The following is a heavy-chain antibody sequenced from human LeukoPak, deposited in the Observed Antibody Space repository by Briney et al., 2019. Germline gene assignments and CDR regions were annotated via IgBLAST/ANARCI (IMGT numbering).Heavy chain of an antibody. D-gene: IGHD1-26*01. V-gene: IGHV3-30-3*01. J-gene: IGHJ4*02. CDR1: GFTFSSYA. Sequence: GGSLRLSCAASGFTFSSYATHWVRQAPGKGLEWVAVISYDGSNKYYADSVKGRFTISRDNSKNTLYLQMNSLRAEDTAVYYCARGSGSFSGGFDYWGQGTLVTVSS. CDR3: ARGSGSFSGGFDY. CDR2: ISYDGSNK.